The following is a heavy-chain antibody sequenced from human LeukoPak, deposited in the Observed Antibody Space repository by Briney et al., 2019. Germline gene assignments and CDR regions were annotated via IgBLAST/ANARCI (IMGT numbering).Heavy chain of an antibody. D-gene: IGHD3-10*01. CDR2: IYTSGST. V-gene: IGHV4-4*07. J-gene: IGHJ6*02. Sequence: SETLSLTCTVSGGSISSYYWSWIRQPAGKGLEWIGRIYTSGSTNYNPSLKSRVTMSVDTSKNQFSLKLSSVTAADTAVYYCARERELWFGELSYPNYYYGMDVWGQGTTVTVSS. CDR3: ARERELWFGELSYPNYYYGMDV. CDR1: GGSISSYY.